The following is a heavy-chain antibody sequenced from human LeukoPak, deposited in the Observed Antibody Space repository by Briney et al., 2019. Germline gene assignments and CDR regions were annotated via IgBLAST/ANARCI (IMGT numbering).Heavy chain of an antibody. V-gene: IGHV1-69*05. J-gene: IGHJ6*03. CDR1: GGTFSSYA. D-gene: IGHD2-15*01. Sequence: SVKVSCKTSGGTFSSYAISWVRQAPGQGLEWMGGIIPIFGTANYAQKFQGRVTITTDESTSTAYMELSSLRSEDTAVYYCARTPSCSGGSCYQTIYYYYYMDVWGKGTTVTVSS. CDR3: ARTPSCSGGSCYQTIYYYYYMDV. CDR2: IIPIFGTA.